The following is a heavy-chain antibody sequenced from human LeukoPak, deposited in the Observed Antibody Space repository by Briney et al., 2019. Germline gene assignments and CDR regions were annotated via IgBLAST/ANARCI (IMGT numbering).Heavy chain of an antibody. CDR2: ISGSGGST. CDR3: ATKLDSHLGVEDYYFDY. D-gene: IGHD3-10*01. V-gene: IGHV3-23*01. J-gene: IGHJ4*02. Sequence: GGSLRLSCAASGFTFNTYDMSWVRQAPGKGLEWVSAISGSGGSTYYADSVKGRFTISRDNSKNTLYLQMNSLRAEDTAVYYCATKLDSHLGVEDYYFDYWGQGTLVTVSS. CDR1: GFTFNTYD.